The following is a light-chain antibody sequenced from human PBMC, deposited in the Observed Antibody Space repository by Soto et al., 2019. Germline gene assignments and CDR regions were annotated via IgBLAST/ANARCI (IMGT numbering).Light chain of an antibody. CDR3: ASYTSSGTLL. CDR1: NSDLGAYNY. CDR2: DIN. J-gene: IGLJ2*01. V-gene: IGLV2-14*03. Sequence: QSALTQPASVSGSPGQSITISCTGSNSDLGAYNYVSWYQQHPTKVPKLILFDINNRPSGVSTRFSGSKSGNTASLTISGLKAEDEAEYFCASYTSSGTLLFGGGTKLTVL.